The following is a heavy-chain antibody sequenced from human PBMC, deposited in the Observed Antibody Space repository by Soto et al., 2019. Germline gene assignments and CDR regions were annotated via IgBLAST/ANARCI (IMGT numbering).Heavy chain of an antibody. D-gene: IGHD5-18*01. V-gene: IGHV4-31*03. CDR3: ARHRYSYGSYYFDY. CDR1: GGSISRGGYY. J-gene: IGHJ4*02. CDR2: IYYSGST. Sequence: PSETLSLTCTVSGGSISRGGYYWSWIRQHPGKGLEWIGYIYYSGSTYYNPSLKSRVTISVDTSKNQFSLKLSSVTAADTAVYYCARHRYSYGSYYFDYWGPGTLVTVSS.